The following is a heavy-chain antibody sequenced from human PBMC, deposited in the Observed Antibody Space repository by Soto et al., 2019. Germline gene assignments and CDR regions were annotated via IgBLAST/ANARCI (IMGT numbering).Heavy chain of an antibody. CDR1: GFTFSSYS. CDR3: ARGGLRFLEWLLYPFDY. J-gene: IGHJ4*02. Sequence: EVQLVESGGGLVKPGGSLRLSCAASGFTFSSYSMNWVRQAPGKGLEWVSSISSSSSYIYYADSVKGRFTISRDNAKNSLYLQMNSLRAEDTAVYYCARGGLRFLEWLLYPFDYWGQGTLVTVSS. D-gene: IGHD3-3*01. V-gene: IGHV3-21*01. CDR2: ISSSSSYI.